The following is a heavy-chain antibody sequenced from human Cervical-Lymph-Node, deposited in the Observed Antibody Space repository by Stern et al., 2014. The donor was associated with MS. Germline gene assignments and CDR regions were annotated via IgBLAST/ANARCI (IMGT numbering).Heavy chain of an antibody. CDR2: IYYSGST. CDR3: ARDVGMDS. Sequence: VQLVESGPGLVQPSETLSLTCTVSGVSISTYYWHWIRQPPGKGLEWVGYIYYSGSTTYNPSLKSRVTMSVDTSRSQFSLKLSSVTAADTAVYYCARDVGMDSWGQGTLVTVSS. D-gene: IGHD6-13*01. J-gene: IGHJ5*01. V-gene: IGHV4-59*01. CDR1: GVSISTYY.